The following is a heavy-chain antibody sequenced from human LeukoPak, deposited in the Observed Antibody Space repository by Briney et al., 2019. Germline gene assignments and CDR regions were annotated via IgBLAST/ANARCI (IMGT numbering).Heavy chain of an antibody. CDR3: ARQSISGSSLSYFDY. CDR2: IYDSGST. CDR1: GGSISSYY. J-gene: IGHJ4*02. D-gene: IGHD3-22*01. V-gene: IGHV4-59*01. Sequence: PSETLSLTCTVSGGSISSYYWSWIRQPPGKGPEWIGNIYDSGSTNYNPSLKSRVTISVDTSKNQCSLKLSTVTAADTAVYYCARQSISGSSLSYFDYWGQGTLVNVSS.